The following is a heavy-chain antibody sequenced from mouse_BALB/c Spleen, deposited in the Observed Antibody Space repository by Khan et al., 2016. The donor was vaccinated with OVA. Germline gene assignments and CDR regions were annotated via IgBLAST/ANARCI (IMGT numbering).Heavy chain of an antibody. CDR2: IGYRGST. J-gene: IGHJ3*01. D-gene: IGHD4-1*01. V-gene: IGHV3-2*02. CDR3: ARLGPGFSY. Sequence: EVQLQESGPGLVKPSQSLSLTCTVTGYSITTDYAWNWIRQFPGNELEWMGYIGYRGSTSYNPSLKSRISITRDTSKNQFFLQLNSVTTEDTATFYCARLGPGFSYWGQGTLVTVSA. CDR1: GYSITTDYA.